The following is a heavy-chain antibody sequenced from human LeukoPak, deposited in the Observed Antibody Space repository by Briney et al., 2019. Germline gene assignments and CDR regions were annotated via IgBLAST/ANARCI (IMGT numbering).Heavy chain of an antibody. CDR1: GFSLSTYF. CDR3: AREASGYYHVFDP. CDR2: ITNSGRST. Sequence: GGSLRLSCEAFGFSLSTYFLSWIRQAPGKGLEWVSYITNSGRSTKYADAVKGRFTISRDNAKQSVYLEMTDLRAEDTAVYYCAREASGYYHVFDPWGQGTLVTVSS. D-gene: IGHD3-3*01. J-gene: IGHJ5*02. V-gene: IGHV3-11*04.